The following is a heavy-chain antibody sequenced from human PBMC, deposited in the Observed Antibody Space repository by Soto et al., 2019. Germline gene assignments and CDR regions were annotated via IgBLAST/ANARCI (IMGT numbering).Heavy chain of an antibody. CDR2: ISGSGGST. Sequence: EVQLLESGGGLVQPGGSLRLSCAASGFTFSSYAMSWVRQAPGKGLEWVSAISGSGGSTYYADSVKGRFTSSRYNSKNTLYLQMNSLRAEDTAVYDCAKEGCSGTSCPIYYYYYYMDVWGKGTTVTVSS. D-gene: IGHD2-2*01. J-gene: IGHJ6*03. CDR1: GFTFSSYA. V-gene: IGHV3-23*01. CDR3: AKEGCSGTSCPIYYYYYYMDV.